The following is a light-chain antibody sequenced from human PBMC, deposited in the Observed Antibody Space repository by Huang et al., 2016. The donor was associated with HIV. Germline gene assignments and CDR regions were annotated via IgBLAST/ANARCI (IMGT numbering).Light chain of an antibody. CDR2: GSS. V-gene: IGKV3-15*01. J-gene: IGKJ4*01. CDR3: HQYNNWLLS. Sequence: EIVMTQSPATLSVSPGQRVTLSCRANRSVSTNLAGYQQRHGQAPRLLIYGSSTRAPGIPARFSGSGSGTDFSLTISSLQSEEFARYYCHQYNNWLLSFGGGTRV. CDR1: RSVSTN.